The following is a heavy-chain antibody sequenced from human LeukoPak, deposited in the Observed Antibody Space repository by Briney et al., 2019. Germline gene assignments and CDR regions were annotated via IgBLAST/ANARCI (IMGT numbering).Heavy chain of an antibody. CDR1: GYTFTGYY. J-gene: IGHJ5*02. CDR3: ARSRSVITTTIIVIRRPWFDP. Sequence: ASXXVXCKASGYTFTGYYVHWVRQAPGQGLEWMGWISPNSGGTNYAQKFQGRVTMTRDTSISTAYMELSRLRSDDTAVYYCARSRSVITTTIIVIRRPWFDPWGQGTLVTVSS. CDR2: ISPNSGGT. D-gene: IGHD3-22*01. V-gene: IGHV1-2*02.